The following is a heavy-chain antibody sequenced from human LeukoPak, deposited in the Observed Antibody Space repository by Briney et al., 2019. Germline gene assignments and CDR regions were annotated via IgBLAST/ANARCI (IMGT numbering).Heavy chain of an antibody. D-gene: IGHD6-19*01. Sequence: GGSLRLSCAASGFTFSDYYMSWIRQAPGKGLEWVSYISYSGSSIYYADSVKGRFTISRDNAKNSLYLQMNSLRAEDTAVYYCARDPGSYNSSGWYDYWGQGTLVTVSS. V-gene: IGHV3-11*01. CDR2: ISYSGSSI. J-gene: IGHJ4*02. CDR1: GFTFSDYY. CDR3: ARDPGSYNSSGWYDY.